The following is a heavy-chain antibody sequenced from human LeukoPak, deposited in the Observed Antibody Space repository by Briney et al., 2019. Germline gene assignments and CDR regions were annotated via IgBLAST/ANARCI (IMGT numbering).Heavy chain of an antibody. D-gene: IGHD3-10*01. J-gene: IGHJ6*03. V-gene: IGHV1-2*02. CDR3: ARGPGQDTMVRGVLVYYYYYMDV. CDR2: INPSGGST. CDR1: GYTFTSYY. Sequence: ASVKVSCKASGYTFTSYYIHWVRQAPGQGLEWMGLINPSGGSTNYAQKFQGRVTMTRDTSISTAYMELSRLRSDDTAVYYCARGPGQDTMVRGVLVYYYYYMDVWGKGTTVTVSS.